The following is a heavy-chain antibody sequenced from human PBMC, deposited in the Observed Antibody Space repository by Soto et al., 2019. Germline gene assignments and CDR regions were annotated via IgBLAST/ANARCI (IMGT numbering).Heavy chain of an antibody. Sequence: QVQLVESGGGVVQPGRSLRLSCAASGFTFSSYAMHWVRQAPGKGLEWVAAILYDGSNQYYADAVKGRFTISRDNSKNTLYLQMNSLRVDDTAVYYCAKEGRVGYSTRIFRRDNWFDPWGQGPPVTVSS. J-gene: IGHJ5*02. CDR2: ILYDGSNQ. CDR3: AKEGRVGYSTRIFRRDNWFDP. CDR1: GFTFSSYA. V-gene: IGHV3-33*06. D-gene: IGHD6-13*01.